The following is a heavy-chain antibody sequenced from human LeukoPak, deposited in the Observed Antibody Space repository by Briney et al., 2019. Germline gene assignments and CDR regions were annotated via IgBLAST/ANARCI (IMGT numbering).Heavy chain of an antibody. D-gene: IGHD5-12*01. J-gene: IGHJ4*02. CDR1: GFTFSSYW. CDR3: ARARGGYDLDY. Sequence: SGGSLRLSCAASGFTFSSYWMSWVRQAPGKGLEWVANIKQDGGEKYYVESVKGRFTTSRDNVKNSLYLQMNSLRVEDTAVYYCARARGGYDLDYWGQGTLVTVSS. CDR2: IKQDGGEK. V-gene: IGHV3-7*01.